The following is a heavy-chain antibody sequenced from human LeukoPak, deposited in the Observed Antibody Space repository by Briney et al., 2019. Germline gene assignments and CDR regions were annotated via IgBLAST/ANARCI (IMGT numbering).Heavy chain of an antibody. CDR2: INPIDGTT. D-gene: IGHD3-10*01. CDR1: GYNFANNY. V-gene: IGHV1-46*01. CDR3: ARELSRGGTQRGDYFDY. Sequence: ASVKVSCKASGYNFANNYLHWARQAPGQGPQWMGRINPIDGTTRYAQKFQGRVTMTRDTSTNTVYMELSNLRSEDTAIFFCARELSRGGTQRGDYFDYWGQGTLVTVSS. J-gene: IGHJ4*02.